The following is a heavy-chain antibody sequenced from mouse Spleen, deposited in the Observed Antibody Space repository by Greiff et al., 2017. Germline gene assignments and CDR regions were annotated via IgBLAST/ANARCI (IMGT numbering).Heavy chain of an antibody. CDR2: ISYSGST. CDR3: ARRGGTGTFAY. J-gene: IGHJ3*01. CDR1: GYSITSDYA. D-gene: IGHD4-1*01. V-gene: IGHV3-2*02. Sequence: DVKLVESGPGLVKPSQSLSLTCTVTGYSITSDYAWNWIRQFPGNKLEWMGYISYSGSTSYNPSLKSRISITRDTSKNQFFLQLNSVTTEDTATYYCARRGGTGTFAYWGQGTLVTVSA.